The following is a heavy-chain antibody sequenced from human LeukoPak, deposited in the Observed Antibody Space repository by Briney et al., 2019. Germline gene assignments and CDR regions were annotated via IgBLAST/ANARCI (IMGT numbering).Heavy chain of an antibody. CDR1: GGTFSSYA. J-gene: IGHJ4*02. V-gene: IGHV1-69*13. CDR2: IIPIFGTA. CDR3: ARDLRGIDTFDY. Sequence: SVKVSCKASGGTFSSYAISWVRQAPGQGLEWIGGIIPIFGTANYAQKFQGRVTITADESTSTAYMELSSLRSEDTAVYYCARDLRGIDTFDYWGQGSLVTVSS. D-gene: IGHD5-12*01.